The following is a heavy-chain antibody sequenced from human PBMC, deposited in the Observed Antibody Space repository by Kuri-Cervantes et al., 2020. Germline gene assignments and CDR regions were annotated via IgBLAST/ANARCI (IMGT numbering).Heavy chain of an antibody. V-gene: IGHV4-39*01. D-gene: IGHD3-16*01. Sequence: SETLTLTCTVSGGSISSSSYYWGWIRQPPGKGLECIGSIYYSGSTYYNPSLKSLVTISVDTSKNQFSLKLSSVTAADSAVYYCARLRPYDYVWGSYYPPDLFDYWGQGTLVTVSS. CDR3: ARLRPYDYVWGSYYPPDLFDY. J-gene: IGHJ4*02. CDR1: GGSISSSSYY. CDR2: IYYSGST.